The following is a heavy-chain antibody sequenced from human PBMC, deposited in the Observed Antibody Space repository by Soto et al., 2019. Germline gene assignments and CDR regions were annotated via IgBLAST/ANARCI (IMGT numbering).Heavy chain of an antibody. D-gene: IGHD4-17*01. CDR2: ISWNSGSI. J-gene: IGHJ4*02. CDR3: AKANLLYGDVDY. V-gene: IGHV3-9*01. Sequence: EVQLVESGGGLVQPGRSLRLSCAASGFTFDDYAMHWVRQAPGKGLEWVSGISWNSGSIGYADSVKGRFTISRDNAKNSLYLQMNSLRAEDTALYYCAKANLLYGDVDYWGQGTLVTVSS. CDR1: GFTFDDYA.